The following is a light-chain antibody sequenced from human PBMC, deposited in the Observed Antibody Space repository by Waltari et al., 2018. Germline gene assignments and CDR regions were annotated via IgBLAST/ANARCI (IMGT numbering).Light chain of an antibody. V-gene: IGLV1-44*01. CDR2: SNI. CDR1: SSNIGSKT. J-gene: IGLJ2*01. Sequence: QSVLTQPPSASGAPGQRVTLPCSGSSSNIGSKTVNWYQQLPGTAPKLLIYSNIQRPSEVPDRFSGSKSGTSASLAISGLQSEDEADYYCASWDDSLNGVVFGGGTKLTVL. CDR3: ASWDDSLNGVV.